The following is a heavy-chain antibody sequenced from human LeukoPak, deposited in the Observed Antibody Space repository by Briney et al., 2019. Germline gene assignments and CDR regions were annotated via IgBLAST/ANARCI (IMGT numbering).Heavy chain of an antibody. CDR2: IYYSGST. CDR1: GGSISSYY. CDR3: ARSHHSSSWVPYYYYGMDV. J-gene: IGHJ6*02. V-gene: IGHV4-59*08. D-gene: IGHD6-13*01. Sequence: SETLSLTCTVSGGSISSYYWSWIRQPPGKGLEWIGYIYYSGSTNYNPSLKSRVTISVDTSKNQFSLKLSSVTAADTAVYYCARSHHSSSWVPYYYYGMDVWGQGTTVTVSS.